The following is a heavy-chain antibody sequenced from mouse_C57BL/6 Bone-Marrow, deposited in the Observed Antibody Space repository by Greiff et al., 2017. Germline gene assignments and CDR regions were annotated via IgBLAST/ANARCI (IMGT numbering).Heavy chain of an antibody. CDR3: ERETFYFGYAMDY. V-gene: IGHV1-81*01. Sequence: QVQLQQSGAELARPGASVKLSCKASGYTFTSYGISWVKQRTGQGLEWIGEIYPGSGNTYYNEKFKGKATLTADKSSSTAYMELRILTSEDSAVYFCERETFYFGYAMDYWGQGTSVTVSS. D-gene: IGHD1-1*02. J-gene: IGHJ4*01. CDR2: IYPGSGNT. CDR1: GYTFTSYG.